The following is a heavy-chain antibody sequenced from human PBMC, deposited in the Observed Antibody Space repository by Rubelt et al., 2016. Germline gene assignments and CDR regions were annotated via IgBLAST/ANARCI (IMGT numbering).Heavy chain of an antibody. Sequence: QVQLQESGPGLVKPSETLSLTCTVSGYSISSGYYWGWIRQPPGKGLEWIGSIYHSGGTYYNPSLKSRVTRSVDTSKNQFSLKRSGVRAADTAVYYCARDQGKVLGDAFDIWGQGTMVTVSS. J-gene: IGHJ3*02. D-gene: IGHD4/OR15-4a*01. CDR3: ARDQGKVLGDAFDI. CDR1: GYSISSGYY. CDR2: IYHSGGT. V-gene: IGHV4-38-2*02.